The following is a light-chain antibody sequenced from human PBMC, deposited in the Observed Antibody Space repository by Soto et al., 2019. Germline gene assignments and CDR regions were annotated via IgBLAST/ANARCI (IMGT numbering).Light chain of an antibody. Sequence: DLQMTQSPSSLSASVGERVTITCRASQSIGTYLNWYQLKPGKAPKVLIYAASSLQSGVPSRFSGSGSWTDFTLTISSLQPEDFATYYCQQSYSTPRTFGQGTKLEMK. CDR1: QSIGTY. CDR3: QQSYSTPRT. J-gene: IGKJ2*01. CDR2: AAS. V-gene: IGKV1-39*01.